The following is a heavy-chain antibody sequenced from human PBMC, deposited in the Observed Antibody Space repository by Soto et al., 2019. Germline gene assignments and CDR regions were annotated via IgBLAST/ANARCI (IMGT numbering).Heavy chain of an antibody. Sequence: ASVKVSCKASGGTFSSYTMSWVRQAPGQGLEWMGGIIPIFGTTTYAHKFQVRVTITADESTSTVYMELSSLRGEDTAVYYCARGALTPLAHYYGMDVWRQRTTVTVSS. CDR2: IIPIFGTT. J-gene: IGHJ6*02. V-gene: IGHV1-69*13. D-gene: IGHD7-27*01. CDR1: GGTFSSYT. CDR3: ARGALTPLAHYYGMDV.